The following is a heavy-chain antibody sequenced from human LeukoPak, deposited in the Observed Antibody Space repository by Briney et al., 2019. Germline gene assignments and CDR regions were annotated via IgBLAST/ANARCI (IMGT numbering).Heavy chain of an antibody. D-gene: IGHD3-10*01. CDR2: IYYSGST. CDR3: ARRSMVRGLRGFDF. CDR1: GDSISSSSYY. V-gene: IGHV4-39*01. Sequence: SSVTLSLTCTVSGDSISSSSYYWASIRQPPGKGLECIGSIYYSGSTYYNPSLNNQVTISVDTSKNQFSLKLSSVAAADTAVYYCARRSMVRGLRGFDFWGQGTLVTVSS. J-gene: IGHJ4*02.